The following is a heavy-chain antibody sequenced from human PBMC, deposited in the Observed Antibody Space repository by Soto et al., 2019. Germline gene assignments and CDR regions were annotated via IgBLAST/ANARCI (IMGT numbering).Heavy chain of an antibody. J-gene: IGHJ6*02. Sequence: PGGSLRLSCAASGFTFSSYGMHWVRQAPGKGLEWVAVISYDGSNKYYADSVKGRFTISRDNSKNTLYLQMNSLRAEDTAVYYCAKNLRFLEWWPYGMDVWGQGTTVTVSS. V-gene: IGHV3-30*18. CDR2: ISYDGSNK. CDR3: AKNLRFLEWWPYGMDV. CDR1: GFTFSSYG. D-gene: IGHD3-3*01.